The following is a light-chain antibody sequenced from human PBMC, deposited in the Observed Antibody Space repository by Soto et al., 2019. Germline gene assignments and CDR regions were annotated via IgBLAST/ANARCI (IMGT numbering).Light chain of an antibody. J-gene: IGKJ4*01. Sequence: DIQMTQSPPTLPATVGDRVTITCRASQSISTKLAWYQQKPGKAPKGLVNMASSLQSGVPSRFSGSGSGTEFTLTISSLQPDDFATYYCQQYSSYPFTFGGGTKVEIK. V-gene: IGKV1-5*03. CDR1: QSISTK. CDR2: MAS. CDR3: QQYSSYPFT.